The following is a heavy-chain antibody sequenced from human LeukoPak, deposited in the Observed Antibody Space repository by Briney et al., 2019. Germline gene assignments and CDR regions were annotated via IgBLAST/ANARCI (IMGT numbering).Heavy chain of an antibody. CDR1: GFTFSSYG. CDR2: IRYDGSNK. CDR3: AKVNDYGDYVSFDY. J-gene: IGHJ4*02. V-gene: IGHV3-30*02. Sequence: GGSLRLSCAAPGFTFSSYGMHWVRQAPGKGLEWVAFIRYDGSNKYYADSVKGRFTISRDNSKNTLYLQMNSLRAEDTAVYYCAKVNDYGDYVSFDYWGQGTLVTVSS. D-gene: IGHD4-17*01.